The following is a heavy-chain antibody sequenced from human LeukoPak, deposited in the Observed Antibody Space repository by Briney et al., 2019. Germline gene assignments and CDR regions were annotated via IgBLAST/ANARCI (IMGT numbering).Heavy chain of an antibody. V-gene: IGHV1-69*06. J-gene: IGHJ3*02. CDR3: ARGGGDTRRNAFDI. Sequence: SVKVSCKASGGTFSSYAISWVRQAPGQGLEWMGGIIPIFGTANYAQKFQGRVTITADKSTSTAYMELSSLRSEDTAVYYCARGGGDTRRNAFDIWGQGTMVTVSS. D-gene: IGHD3-16*01. CDR1: GGTFSSYA. CDR2: IIPIFGTA.